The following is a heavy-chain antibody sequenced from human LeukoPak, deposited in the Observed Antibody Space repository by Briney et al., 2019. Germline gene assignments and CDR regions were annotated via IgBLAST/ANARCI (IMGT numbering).Heavy chain of an antibody. D-gene: IGHD2-2*01. V-gene: IGHV4-34*01. Sequence: SSETLSLTCAVYGGSFSGYYWSWIRQPPGKGLEWIGEINHSGSTNYNPSLKSRVTISVDTSKNQFSLKLSSVTAADTAVYYCARLASAMAKGASVVVPAASWGQGTPVTVSS. CDR2: INHSGST. J-gene: IGHJ5*02. CDR3: ARLASAMAKGASVVVPAAS. CDR1: GGSFSGYY.